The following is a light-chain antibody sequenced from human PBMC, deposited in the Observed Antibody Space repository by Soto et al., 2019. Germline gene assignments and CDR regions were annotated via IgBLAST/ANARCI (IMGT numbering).Light chain of an antibody. Sequence: EIVLTQSPATMSLSPGETASLSCRASQSLGSSLAWYQQKPGQSPRLLIYDAYKRATGIPARFRGSGSGADFTLTISSLEPEDWAVYYCQQRRNWPMFTFGPGTKLEI. CDR3: QQRRNWPMFT. CDR2: DAY. V-gene: IGKV3-11*01. CDR1: QSLGSS. J-gene: IGKJ2*01.